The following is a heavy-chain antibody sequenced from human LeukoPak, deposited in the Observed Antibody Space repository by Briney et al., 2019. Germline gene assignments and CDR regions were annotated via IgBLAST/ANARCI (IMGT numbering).Heavy chain of an antibody. Sequence: ASVKVSCKASGYTFTSYGISWVRQAPAQGLEWMGWISAYNGNTNYAQKLQGRVTMTTDTSTSTAYMELRSLRSDDTAVYYCARGASHYDFWSGYSNYYGMDVWGQGTTVTVSS. J-gene: IGHJ6*02. V-gene: IGHV1-18*01. CDR3: ARGASHYDFWSGYSNYYGMDV. CDR1: GYTFTSYG. CDR2: ISAYNGNT. D-gene: IGHD3-3*01.